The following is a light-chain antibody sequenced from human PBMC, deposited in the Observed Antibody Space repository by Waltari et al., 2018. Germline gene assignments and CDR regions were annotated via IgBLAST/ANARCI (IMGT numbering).Light chain of an antibody. CDR1: SSDVDSYNY. Sequence: QSALTQPASVSGSPGQSITISCTGTSSDVDSYNYVSWYQQHPGKAPKLMIYEVRNRPSGVSYRFAGSKSGNTASLTISGLQAEDEAVYFCSSYTSSSTLGVFGTGTKVTVL. CDR2: EVR. V-gene: IGLV2-14*01. CDR3: SSYTSSSTLGV. J-gene: IGLJ1*01.